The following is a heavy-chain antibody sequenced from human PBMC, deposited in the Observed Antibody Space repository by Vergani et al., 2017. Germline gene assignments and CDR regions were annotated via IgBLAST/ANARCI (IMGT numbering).Heavy chain of an antibody. J-gene: IGHJ3*02. CDR3: VRDQVIMLRGSDSLDI. CDR1: GFTFGYYA. CDR2: IRSKAYGQAT. Sequence: EVQLVESGGDLVQPGRSLRLSCTASGFTFGYYAMDWFRQAPGQGLEWVGGIRSKAYGQATIYAASVKGRFTISRDDSKSMAYLQMNNLQTEDTAMYYCVRDQVIMLRGSDSLDIWGQGTMVTVSS. D-gene: IGHD3-10*01. V-gene: IGHV3-49*03.